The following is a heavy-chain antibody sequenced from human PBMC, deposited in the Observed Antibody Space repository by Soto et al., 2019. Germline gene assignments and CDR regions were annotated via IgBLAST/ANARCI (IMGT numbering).Heavy chain of an antibody. CDR1: GDAISSNNW. J-gene: IGHJ3*02. CDR3: ASFRSADYQTDAFDI. CDR2: IHHSGST. V-gene: IGHV4-4*02. Sequence: QVHLQESGPGLVKPSGTLSLTCAVSGDAISSNNWWTWVRQPPGKGPEWIGEIHHSGSTNYNPSLRRRVTISRDQSNYEVSVNVRSVTAADTALYYFASFRSADYQTDAFDICCQGTMVTVSS. D-gene: IGHD4-17*01.